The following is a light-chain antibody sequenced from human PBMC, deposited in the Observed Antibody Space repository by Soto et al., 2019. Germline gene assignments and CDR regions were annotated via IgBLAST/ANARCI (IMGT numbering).Light chain of an antibody. CDR3: QQRSNWPPVT. J-gene: IGKJ4*01. V-gene: IGKV3-11*01. Sequence: EVVLTQSPGTLSLSPGEGATLSCRASQSVSNRYFAWYQQKPGQAPRLLIYDASNRATGIPARFSGSGSGTDFTLAISSLEPEDFAVYYCQQRSNWPPVTFGGGTKVDIK. CDR2: DAS. CDR1: QSVSNRY.